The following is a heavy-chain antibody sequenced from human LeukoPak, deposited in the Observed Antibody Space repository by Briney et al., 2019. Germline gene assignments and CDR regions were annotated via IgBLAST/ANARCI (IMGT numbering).Heavy chain of an antibody. CDR2: MYYSGST. CDR3: ARQYDYDSHTFDY. D-gene: IGHD3-22*01. J-gene: IGHJ4*02. CDR1: GGSISSSSYY. V-gene: IGHV4-39*01. Sequence: SETLSLTCTVSGGSISSSSYYWGWIRQPPGKGLEWIGSMYYSGSTSYNPSLKSRVTISVDTSKNQFSLKLSSVTAADTAVYYCARQYDYDSHTFDYWGQGSLVTGSS.